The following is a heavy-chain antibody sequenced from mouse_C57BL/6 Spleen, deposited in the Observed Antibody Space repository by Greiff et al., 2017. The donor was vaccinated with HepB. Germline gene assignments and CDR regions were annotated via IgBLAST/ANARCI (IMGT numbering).Heavy chain of an antibody. CDR1: GYTFTSYG. CDR2: IYPRSGNT. CDR3: ARYPLYVDY. Sequence: VKLVESGAELARPGASVKLSCKASGYTFTSYGISWVKQRTGQGLEWIGEIYPRSGNTYYNEKFKGKATLTADKSSSTAYMELRSLTSEDSAVYFCARYPLYVDYWGQGTSVTVSS. D-gene: IGHD1-3*01. V-gene: IGHV1-81*01. J-gene: IGHJ4*01.